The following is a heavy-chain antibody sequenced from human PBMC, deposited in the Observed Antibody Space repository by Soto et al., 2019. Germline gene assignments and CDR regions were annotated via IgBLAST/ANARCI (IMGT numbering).Heavy chain of an antibody. CDR3: TKGGIPRRYNIPKVDFDY. CDR2: ISGSGATT. CDR1: GFIFNNYA. D-gene: IGHD1-1*01. Sequence: GGSLRLSCAASGFIFNNYAMSWGRQAPGKGLEWVSAISGSGATTYYPDSVKGHFTISRDNSKNTLYLQMNNLRAEDTAVYYCTKGGIPRRYNIPKVDFDYWGQGS. J-gene: IGHJ4*02. V-gene: IGHV3-23*01.